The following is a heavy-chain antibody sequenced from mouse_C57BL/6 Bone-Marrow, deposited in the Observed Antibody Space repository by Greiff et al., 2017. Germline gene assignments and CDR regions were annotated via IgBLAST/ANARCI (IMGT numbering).Heavy chain of an antibody. V-gene: IGHV1-19*01. CDR3: ARDDYGNFYWYFDV. J-gene: IGHJ1*03. CDR1: GYTFTDYY. Sequence: EVQLQQSGPVLVKPGASVKMSCKASGYTFTDYYMNWVKQSHGKSLEWIGVINPYNGGTSYNQKFKGKATLTVDKSSSTAYMELNSLTSEDSAVYYCARDDYGNFYWYFDVWGTGTTVTVSS. D-gene: IGHD2-1*01. CDR2: INPYNGGT.